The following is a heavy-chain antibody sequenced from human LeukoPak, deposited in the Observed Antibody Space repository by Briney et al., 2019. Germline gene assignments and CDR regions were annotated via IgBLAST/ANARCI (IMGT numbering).Heavy chain of an antibody. CDR2: MYHHGSA. CDR3: ARGDSGNHIN. CDR1: GDSFRGGYF. V-gene: IGHV4-31*11. D-gene: IGHD1-14*01. J-gene: IGHJ4*02. Sequence: PSETLSLTCAVSGDSFRGGYFWSWVRPHPGKGLEWIAYMYHHGSAYYNPSLKSRITMSVDTSENQFSLNLSSVTAADTAVYYCARGDSGNHINWGQGILVTVSS.